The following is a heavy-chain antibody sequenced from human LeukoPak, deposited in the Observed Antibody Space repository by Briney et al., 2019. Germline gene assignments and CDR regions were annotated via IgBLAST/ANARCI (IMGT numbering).Heavy chain of an antibody. Sequence: GSLRLSCAASGFPFSSYAMHWVRQAPGKGLEWVAFIPSDGSVKYYADSVKGRFTISRDNSKNTLYLQMNSLRPEDTALYYCAGLGYCTTISCPWGQGTLVTVSS. CDR1: GFPFSSYA. CDR3: AGLGYCTTISCP. D-gene: IGHD2-8*01. CDR2: IPSDGSVK. V-gene: IGHV3-30*02. J-gene: IGHJ5*02.